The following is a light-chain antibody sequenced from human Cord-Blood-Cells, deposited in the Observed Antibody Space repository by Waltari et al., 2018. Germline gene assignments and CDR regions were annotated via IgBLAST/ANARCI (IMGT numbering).Light chain of an antibody. J-gene: IGLJ1*01. CDR1: SSDVGGSTY. CDR2: EVS. Sequence: QSALTQPPSASGSPAPSVTISCTGTSSDVGGSTYVSWYQQHPGKAPKLMIYEVSKRPSGVPDRFSGSKSGNTASLTVSGLQAEDEADYYCSSYAGSNNYVFGTGTKVTVL. CDR3: SSYAGSNNYV. V-gene: IGLV2-8*01.